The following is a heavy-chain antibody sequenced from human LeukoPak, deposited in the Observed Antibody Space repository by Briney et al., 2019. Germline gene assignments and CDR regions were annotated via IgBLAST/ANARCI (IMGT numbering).Heavy chain of an antibody. D-gene: IGHD6-19*01. CDR2: IFYSGST. J-gene: IGHJ4*02. CDR1: GGSISTSSYY. CDR3: AKDQAGYFDY. Sequence: SETLSLTCTVSGGSISTSSYYWGWVRQPPGKGLEWIGNIFYSGSTYYSPSLKSRVTISLDTSRNQFSLKLNSVTAADTAVYYCAKDQAGYFDYWGQGTLVTVSS. V-gene: IGHV4-39*07.